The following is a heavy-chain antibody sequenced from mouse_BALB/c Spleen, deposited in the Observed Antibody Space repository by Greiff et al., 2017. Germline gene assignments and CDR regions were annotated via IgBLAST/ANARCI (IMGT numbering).Heavy chain of an antibody. J-gene: IGHJ2*01. CDR3: ARNYSGPYYFDY. CDR2: ISSGSSTI. D-gene: IGHD1-2*01. CDR1: GFTFSSFG. Sequence: EVKLMESGGGLVQPGGSRKLSCAASGFTFSSFGMHWVRQAPEKGLEWVAYISSGSSTIYYADTVKGRFTISRDNPKNTLFLQMTSLRSEDTAMYYCARNYSGPYYFDYWGQGTTLTVSS. V-gene: IGHV5-17*02.